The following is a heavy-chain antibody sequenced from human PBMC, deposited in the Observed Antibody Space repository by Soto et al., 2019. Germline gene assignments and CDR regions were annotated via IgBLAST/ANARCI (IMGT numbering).Heavy chain of an antibody. CDR1: GFTFSSYG. D-gene: IGHD3-10*01. V-gene: IGHV3-30*18. CDR2: VSYDESNK. CDR3: AKDPSYYAPPRYYGMDV. Sequence: GGSLRLSCAASGFTFSSYGMHWVRQAPGKGLEWVAVVSYDESNKYYADSVKGRFTISRDNSKNTLYLQMNSLRAEDTAVYYCAKDPSYYAPPRYYGMDVWGQGTTVTVSS. J-gene: IGHJ6*02.